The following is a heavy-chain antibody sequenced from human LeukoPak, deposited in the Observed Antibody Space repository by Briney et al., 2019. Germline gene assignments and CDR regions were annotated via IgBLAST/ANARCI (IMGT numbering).Heavy chain of an antibody. Sequence: SETLSLTCSVSAYSISNGFIWGWIRQPPGKGLEWIASIYHSGTTFYNPSLKSRVTASVDTSKNQFSLRLSSATAADTAVYYCTRLSHVAGAAKVSWFDPWGQGTLVTVSS. CDR3: TRLSHVAGAAKVSWFDP. J-gene: IGHJ5*02. CDR2: IYHSGTT. CDR1: AYSISNGFI. D-gene: IGHD1-26*01. V-gene: IGHV4-38-2*02.